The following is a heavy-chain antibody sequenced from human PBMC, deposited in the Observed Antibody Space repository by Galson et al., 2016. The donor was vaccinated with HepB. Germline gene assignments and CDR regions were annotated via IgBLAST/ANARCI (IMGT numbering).Heavy chain of an antibody. D-gene: IGHD3-22*01. CDR2: IDWNDDK. CDR1: GFSLTTYGMC. CDR3: ARIKYYYVSSDYRSSAFDI. Sequence: PALVKPTQTLTLTCTFSGFSLTTYGMCVSWIRQPPGKALEWLALIDWNDDKFYRTSLQTRLTISKDTSKNQVVFTMTNMDPVDTATYYCARIKYYYVSSDYRSSAFDIWGQGTMVTVSS. J-gene: IGHJ3*02. V-gene: IGHV2-70*01.